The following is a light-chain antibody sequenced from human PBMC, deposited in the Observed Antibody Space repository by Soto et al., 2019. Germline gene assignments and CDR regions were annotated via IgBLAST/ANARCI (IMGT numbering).Light chain of an antibody. J-gene: IGKJ4*01. Sequence: EIVLTQSPGTLSLSPGERATLSCRASQSVTSIYSAWYQRKPGQAPRLLIYGASSRATGIPDRFSGSGSGTDFTLTISRLEPEDFAVYYCQQYGSSPLTFGGGTKVDIK. CDR2: GAS. CDR1: QSVTSIY. V-gene: IGKV3-20*01. CDR3: QQYGSSPLT.